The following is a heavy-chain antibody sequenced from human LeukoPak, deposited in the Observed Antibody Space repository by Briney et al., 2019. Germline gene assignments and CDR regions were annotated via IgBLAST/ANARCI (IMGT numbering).Heavy chain of an antibody. V-gene: IGHV4-59*01. CDR1: GGSISSYY. Sequence: SETLSLTCTVSGGSISSYYWSWIRQPSGKGLEWIGYIYYSGSTNYNPSLKSRVTISVDTSKNQFSLKLSSVTAADTAVYYCARDRYSYGVDYWGQGTLVTVSS. CDR2: IYYSGST. D-gene: IGHD5-18*01. CDR3: ARDRYSYGVDY. J-gene: IGHJ4*02.